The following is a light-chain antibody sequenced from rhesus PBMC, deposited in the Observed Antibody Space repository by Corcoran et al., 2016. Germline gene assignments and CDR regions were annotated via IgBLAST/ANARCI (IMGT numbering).Light chain of an antibody. V-gene: IGLV3-25*02. J-gene: IGLJ1*01. CDR3: QVWDSVIKYYI. CDR1: NVGGKT. CDR2: ADS. Sequence: SYDLIQPPSVSAASGQTARITRGGDNVGGKTVHWFQQKPPQAPILVIYADSQRPSGIPDRFSGSKSGNTATLTISRVEAGDEADYYCQVWDSVIKYYIFGTGTRLTVL.